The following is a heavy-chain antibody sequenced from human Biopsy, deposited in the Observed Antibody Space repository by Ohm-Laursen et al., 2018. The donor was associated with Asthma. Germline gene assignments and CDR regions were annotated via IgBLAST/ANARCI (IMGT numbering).Heavy chain of an antibody. CDR2: IYSGGTS. J-gene: IGHJ4*02. V-gene: IGHV3-53*01. Sequence: SLRLSCAASGFTVSRHHVFWVRQAPGKGLEWVSVIYSGGTSHTADSARGRFTISKDLSKNTLHLQMHSLRVEDTAVYYCARGDSSGWSHYYFDYWGQGTLVTVSS. D-gene: IGHD6-19*01. CDR3: ARGDSSGWSHYYFDY. CDR1: GFTVSRHH.